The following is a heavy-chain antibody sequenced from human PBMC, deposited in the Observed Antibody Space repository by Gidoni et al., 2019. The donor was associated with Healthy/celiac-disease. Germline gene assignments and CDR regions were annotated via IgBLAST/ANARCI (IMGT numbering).Heavy chain of an antibody. D-gene: IGHD2-15*01. CDR3: TTTSPYRSDS. CDR2: IRSKANSYAT. CDR1: GFPFSGSA. J-gene: IGHJ4*02. V-gene: IGHV3-73*02. Sequence: EVQLVESGGGLVQPGGSLKLSCAASGFPFSGSAMHWVRQASGKGLEWVGRIRSKANSYATAYAASVKGRFTISRDDSKNTAYLQMNSLKTEDTAVYYCTTTSPYRSDSWGQGTLVTVSS.